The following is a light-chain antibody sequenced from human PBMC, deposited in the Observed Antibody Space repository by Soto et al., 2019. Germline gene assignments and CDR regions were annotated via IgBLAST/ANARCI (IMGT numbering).Light chain of an antibody. CDR2: EVT. Sequence: QSVLTQPASVSGSPGQSIAISCTGTSSDIGGYNYVSWYQHHPGKAPKLMIFEVTNRPSGVSDRFSGSKSGNTASLTVSGLQAEDEADYYCSAHGGTNPYVFGTGTKVTVL. CDR1: SSDIGGYNY. CDR3: SAHGGTNPYV. J-gene: IGLJ1*01. V-gene: IGLV2-14*01.